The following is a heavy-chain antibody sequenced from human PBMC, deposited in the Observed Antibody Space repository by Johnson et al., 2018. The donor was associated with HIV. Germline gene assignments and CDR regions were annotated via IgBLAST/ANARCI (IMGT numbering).Heavy chain of an antibody. CDR1: GFTFSNYA. J-gene: IGHJ3*01. Sequence: QVQLLESGGGVVQPGRSLRLSCAASGFTFSNYAMHWVRQAPGKGLEWVAVISFDGTKRYYADSVKGRFTISRDNSKNTLYLQMNSLRLGDTAVYYCAAPEYWGQGTMVTVSS. V-gene: IGHV3-30-3*01. D-gene: IGHD2/OR15-2a*01. CDR2: ISFDGTKR. CDR3: AAPEY.